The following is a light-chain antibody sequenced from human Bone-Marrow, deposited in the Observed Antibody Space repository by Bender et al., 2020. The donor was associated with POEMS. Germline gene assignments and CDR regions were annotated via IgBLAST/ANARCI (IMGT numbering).Light chain of an antibody. V-gene: IGLV3-1*01. J-gene: IGLJ2*01. CDR1: ELGERD. CDR2: HDT. Sequence: SYELTQPPSVSVSPGQTARITCSGSELGERDVSWYQQKPGQSPVLVIYHDTKRPSGIPERFSGSNSGRTATLTISETQAIDEADYYCQTWGKGSALFFGGGTKLTVL. CDR3: QTWGKGSALF.